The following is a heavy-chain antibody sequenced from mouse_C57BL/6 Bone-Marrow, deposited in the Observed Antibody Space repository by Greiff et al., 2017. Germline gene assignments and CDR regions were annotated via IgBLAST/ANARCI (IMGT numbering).Heavy chain of an antibody. CDR2: IHPNSGST. Sequence: VQLQQPGAELVKPGASVKLSCKASGYTFTSYWMHWVKQRPGQGLEWIGMIHPNSGSTNYNEKFKSKATMTVDKSSSTAYMQLSSLTSEDSAVYYCARSSPYCGSSYWYFDVWGTGTTVTVSS. J-gene: IGHJ1*03. CDR3: ARSSPYCGSSYWYFDV. V-gene: IGHV1-64*01. D-gene: IGHD1-1*01. CDR1: GYTFTSYW.